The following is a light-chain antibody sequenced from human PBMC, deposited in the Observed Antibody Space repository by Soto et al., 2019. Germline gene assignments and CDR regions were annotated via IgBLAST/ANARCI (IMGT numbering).Light chain of an antibody. Sequence: QSALTQPPSASGSPGQSVTISCTGTSSDVGGYNFVSWFQQSPGKAPKLVIYEVNKRPSGVPDRFSGSKSGNTASLTVSGLQAEDEADYYCNSYAGSNNFVVFGGGTKLPS. CDR3: NSYAGSNNFVV. V-gene: IGLV2-8*01. CDR2: EVN. J-gene: IGLJ2*01. CDR1: SSDVGGYNF.